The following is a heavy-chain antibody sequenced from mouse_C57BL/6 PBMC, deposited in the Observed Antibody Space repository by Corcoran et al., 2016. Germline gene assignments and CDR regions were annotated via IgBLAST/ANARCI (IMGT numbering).Heavy chain of an antibody. V-gene: IGHV9-3*01. J-gene: IGHJ3*01. Sequence: QIQLVQSGPELKKPGETVKISCKASGYTFTTYGMSWVKQAPGKGLKWMGWINTYSGVPTYADDFKGRFAFSLETSASTAYLQINNLKNEDTATYFCARGGPRPEFAYWGQGTLVTVSA. CDR3: ARGGPRPEFAY. CDR1: GYTFTTYG. D-gene: IGHD1-1*02. CDR2: INTYSGVP.